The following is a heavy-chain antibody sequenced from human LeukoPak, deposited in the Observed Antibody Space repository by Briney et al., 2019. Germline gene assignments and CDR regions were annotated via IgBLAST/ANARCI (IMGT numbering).Heavy chain of an antibody. Sequence: PSETLSLTCTVSGGSISSYYWSWIRQPPGKGLEWIGYIYYSGSTNYNPSLKSRVTISVDTSKNQFSLKLSSVTAADTAVYYCAREYDYYGSGSYDATGYYYYMDVWGKGTTVTVSS. CDR2: IYYSGST. D-gene: IGHD3-10*01. J-gene: IGHJ6*03. CDR1: GGSISSYY. CDR3: AREYDYYGSGSYDATGYYYYMDV. V-gene: IGHV4-59*01.